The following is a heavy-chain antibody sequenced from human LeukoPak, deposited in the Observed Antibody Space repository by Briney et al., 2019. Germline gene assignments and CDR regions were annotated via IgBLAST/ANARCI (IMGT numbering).Heavy chain of an antibody. CDR1: GGSISSGSYY. D-gene: IGHD6-19*01. CDR3: ARNTSAWSPLAETQSAPHCFDS. Sequence: PSETLSLTCTVSGGSISSGSYYWSWIRQPAGKGLEWIGRIYNSGSTNYNPSLKSRVTISVDTSNNQFSLKLSSVTAADTAVYYCARNTSAWSPLAETQSAPHCFDSWGQGTLVTVSS. J-gene: IGHJ4*02. V-gene: IGHV4-61*02. CDR2: IYNSGST.